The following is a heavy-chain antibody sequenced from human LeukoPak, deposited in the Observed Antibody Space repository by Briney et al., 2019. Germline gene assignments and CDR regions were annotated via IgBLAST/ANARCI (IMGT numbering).Heavy chain of an antibody. CDR1: GFTFSSYA. CDR3: AKGYSSSWYYFGY. CDR2: ISGSGGST. V-gene: IGHV3-23*01. D-gene: IGHD6-13*01. Sequence: PGGSLRLSCAASGFTFSSYAMSWVRQAPGKGLEWASAISGSGGSTYYADSVKGRFTISRDNSKNTLYLQMNSLRAEDTAVYYCAKGYSSSWYYFGYWGQGTLVTVSS. J-gene: IGHJ4*02.